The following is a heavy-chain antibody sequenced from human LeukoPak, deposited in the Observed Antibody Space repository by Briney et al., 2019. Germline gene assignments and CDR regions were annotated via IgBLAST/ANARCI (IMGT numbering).Heavy chain of an antibody. J-gene: IGHJ6*02. CDR1: GLTFSSNG. D-gene: IGHD4-17*01. CDR2: IWYDGSNK. CDR3: ASSLRGQYYGMDV. V-gene: IGHV3-33*01. Sequence: GGSLRLSCAASGLTFSSNGMHWVRQAPGKGLEWVAVIWYDGSNKYYADSVKGRFTISRDNAKNTLYLQMNSLRAEDTAVYYCASSLRGQYYGMDVWGQGTTVTVSS.